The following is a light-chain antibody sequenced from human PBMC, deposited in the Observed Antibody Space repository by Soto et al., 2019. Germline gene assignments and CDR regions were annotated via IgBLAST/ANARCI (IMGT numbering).Light chain of an antibody. V-gene: IGKV3-15*01. J-gene: IGKJ5*01. CDR1: QSVRSK. CDR3: QQYNNWPPIT. Sequence: EIVMTQSPGTLSVSPGERATLSCRASQSVRSKLAWYQQKPGQAPRLLIYDASTRATGIPARFSGSGSGTKVTLTISSLQSEDFAVYYCQQYNNWPPITFGQGTRLEIK. CDR2: DAS.